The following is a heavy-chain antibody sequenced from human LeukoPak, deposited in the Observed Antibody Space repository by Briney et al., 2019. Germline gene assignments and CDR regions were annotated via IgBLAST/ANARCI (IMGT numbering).Heavy chain of an antibody. D-gene: IGHD4-17*01. V-gene: IGHV1-2*02. J-gene: IGHJ3*02. CDR3: ARGALGYGADLFDI. Sequence: ASVKVSCKTSGYTFTDYYFHWVRQAPGQGLEWMGWISPNTGGRGYAQKFQGRVTMTRDTSISAAYMELSSLRSDDTAVYYCARGALGYGADLFDIWGQGTMVTVSS. CDR1: GYTFTDYY. CDR2: ISPNTGGR.